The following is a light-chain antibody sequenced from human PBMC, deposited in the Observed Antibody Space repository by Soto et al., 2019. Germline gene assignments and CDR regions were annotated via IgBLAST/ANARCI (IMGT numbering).Light chain of an antibody. CDR1: SSDVGGYNY. CDR3: SSYTSSVTLV. V-gene: IGLV2-14*03. CDR2: DVT. J-gene: IGLJ2*01. Sequence: QSVLTQPASVSGSPGQSITISCTGTSSDVGGYNYVSWYQHHPGKAPKLMIYDVTNRPSGVSNRFSGSKSGTTASLTISGLQAEDEADYYCSSYTSSVTLVFGGGTKVTVL.